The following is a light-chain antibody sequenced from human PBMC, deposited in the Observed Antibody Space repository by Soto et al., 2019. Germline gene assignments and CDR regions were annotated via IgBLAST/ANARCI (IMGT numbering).Light chain of an antibody. Sequence: QAVVTQPPSASGTPGQRVTISCSGSSSNIGTNYVYWYQQIPGTATKLLIYSNNQRPSGVPDRFSGSKSGTSASLAMSGLRSEDEAEYFCAAWDICLNGTGVFGGGTKLTVL. CDR1: SSNIGTNY. J-gene: IGLJ3*02. CDR3: AAWDICLNGTGV. CDR2: SNN. V-gene: IGLV1-47*01.